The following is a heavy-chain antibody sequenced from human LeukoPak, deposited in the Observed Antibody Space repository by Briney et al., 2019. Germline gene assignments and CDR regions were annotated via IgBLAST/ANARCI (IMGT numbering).Heavy chain of an antibody. CDR3: ASRTLSGY. CDR2: ISSSGSTI. J-gene: IGHJ4*02. V-gene: IGHV3-48*03. CDR1: GFTFSSYE. D-gene: IGHD3-3*01. Sequence: GGSLRLSCAASGFTFSSYEMNWVRQAPGKGLEWVSYISSSGSTIYYADSVKGRFTISRDNAKNSLYLQMDSLGAEDTAVYYCASRTLSGYWGQGTLVTVSS.